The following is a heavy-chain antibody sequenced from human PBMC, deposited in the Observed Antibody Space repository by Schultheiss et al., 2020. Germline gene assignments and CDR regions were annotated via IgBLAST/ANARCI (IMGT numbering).Heavy chain of an antibody. Sequence: GESLKISCAASGFTFSSYAMSWVRQAPGKGLEWVSAISGSGGSTYYADSVKGRFTISRDNSKNTLYLQMNSLRAEDTAVYYCARSTQYYYDSSGYRYWGQGTLVTVSS. CDR1: GFTFSSYA. J-gene: IGHJ4*02. CDR3: ARSTQYYYDSSGYRY. CDR2: ISGSGGST. D-gene: IGHD3-22*01. V-gene: IGHV3-23*01.